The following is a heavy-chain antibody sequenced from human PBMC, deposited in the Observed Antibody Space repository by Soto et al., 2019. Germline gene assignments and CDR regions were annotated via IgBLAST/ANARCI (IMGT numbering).Heavy chain of an antibody. Sequence: VQLVESGGGVVQPGRSLRLSCAASGFTFSDDAMHWVRQAPCKGLAWVAVVSHDGRNTHYADSVKGRFTISRDSSKNTVSLEMTSLRAEDTAVYYCAKGGRQWLVTSDFNYWGQGALVTVSS. CDR2: VSHDGRNT. J-gene: IGHJ4*02. CDR3: AKGGRQWLVTSDFNY. CDR1: GFTFSDDA. D-gene: IGHD6-19*01. V-gene: IGHV3-30*18.